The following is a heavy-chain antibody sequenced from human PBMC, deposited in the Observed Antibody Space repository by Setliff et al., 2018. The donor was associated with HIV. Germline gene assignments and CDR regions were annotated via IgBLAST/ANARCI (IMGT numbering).Heavy chain of an antibody. CDR3: AREDGSNSHDTFEI. Sequence: PSETLSLTCTVSGGSISNDYWHWIRQSPGKGLEWIGYIYYTGSTNYNPSLKSRVAMSVDSSNHQFSLKLTSVTPADTAIYYCAREDGSNSHDTFEIWGQGILGTV. CDR1: GGSISNDY. D-gene: IGHD1-1*01. J-gene: IGHJ3*02. CDR2: IYYTGST. V-gene: IGHV4-59*01.